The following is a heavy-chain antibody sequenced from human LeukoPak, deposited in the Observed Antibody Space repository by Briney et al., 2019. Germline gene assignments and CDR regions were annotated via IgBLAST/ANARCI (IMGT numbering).Heavy chain of an antibody. V-gene: IGHV1-2*04. CDR2: INPNSGGT. J-gene: IGHJ4*02. Sequence: ASVKVSCKASGYTFTGYYMHWVRQAPGQGLEWMGWINPNSGGTNYAQKFQGWVTMTRDTSISTAYMELSRLRSDDTAVYYCARGDRLLWFGELRGDFDYWGQGTLVTVSS. D-gene: IGHD3-10*01. CDR3: ARGDRLLWFGELRGDFDY. CDR1: GYTFTGYY.